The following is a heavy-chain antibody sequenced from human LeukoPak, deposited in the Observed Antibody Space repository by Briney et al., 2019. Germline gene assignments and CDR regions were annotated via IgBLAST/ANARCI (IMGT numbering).Heavy chain of an antibody. CDR1: GGSFSGYY. J-gene: IGHJ3*02. CDR3: AGLIAAAGTDAFDI. Sequence: PSETLSLTCAVYGGSFSGYYWSWIRQPPGKGLEWIGEINHSGSTNYNPSLKSRVTISVDTSKNQFSLKLSSVTAADTAVYYCAGLIAAAGTDAFDIWGQRTMVTVSS. D-gene: IGHD6-13*01. V-gene: IGHV4-34*01. CDR2: INHSGST.